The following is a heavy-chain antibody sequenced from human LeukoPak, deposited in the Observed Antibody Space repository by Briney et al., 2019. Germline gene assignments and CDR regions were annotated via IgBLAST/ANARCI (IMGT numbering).Heavy chain of an antibody. CDR1: GFTFSSYA. Sequence: GGSLRLSCAASGFTFSSYAMSWVRQAPGKGLEWVAFIRYDGSNKYYADSVKGRFTISRDNSKNTLYLQMNSLRAEDTAVYYCAKVLSIAALPDYWGQGTLVTVSS. CDR2: IRYDGSNK. CDR3: AKVLSIAALPDY. J-gene: IGHJ4*02. V-gene: IGHV3-30*02. D-gene: IGHD6-6*01.